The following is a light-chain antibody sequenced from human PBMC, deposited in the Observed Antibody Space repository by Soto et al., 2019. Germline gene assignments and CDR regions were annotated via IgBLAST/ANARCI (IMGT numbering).Light chain of an antibody. V-gene: IGLV2-14*03. CDR2: DVS. Sequence: QSALTQPASLSGSPGQSITISCTGTSSDIGSYNYVSWYHQHPGKAPKLMIFDVSYRPSGISDRFSGSKSGNTASLTISGLQPEDEADYYCSSYGGSSTLFGGGTKLTVL. J-gene: IGLJ3*02. CDR1: SSDIGSYNY. CDR3: SSYGGSSTL.